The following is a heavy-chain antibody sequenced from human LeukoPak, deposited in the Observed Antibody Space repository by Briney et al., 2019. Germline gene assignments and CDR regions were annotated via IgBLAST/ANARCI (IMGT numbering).Heavy chain of an antibody. J-gene: IGHJ4*02. D-gene: IGHD3-9*01. V-gene: IGHV3-30-3*01. CDR2: ISYDGSNK. CDR3: AREGGTGYYHFDY. CDR1: GFTFSSYA. Sequence: GGSLRLSCAASGFTFSSYAMHWVRQAPGKGLEWVAVISYDGSNKYYADSVKGRFTISRDNSKNTLYLQMNSLRAEDTAVYYCAREGGTGYYHFDYWGQGTLVTASS.